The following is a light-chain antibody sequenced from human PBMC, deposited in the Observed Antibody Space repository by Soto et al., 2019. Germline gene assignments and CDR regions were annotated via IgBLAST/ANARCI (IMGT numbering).Light chain of an antibody. CDR3: SSYTSSSTLG. Sequence: QSALTQPASVSGSPRQSITISCTGTSSDVGGYNYVSWYQQHPGKAPKLMIYEVSNRPSGASNRFSGSKSGNTASLTISGLQAEDEADYYCSSYTSSSTLGFGGGTQLTVL. J-gene: IGLJ3*02. CDR1: SSDVGGYNY. V-gene: IGLV2-14*01. CDR2: EVS.